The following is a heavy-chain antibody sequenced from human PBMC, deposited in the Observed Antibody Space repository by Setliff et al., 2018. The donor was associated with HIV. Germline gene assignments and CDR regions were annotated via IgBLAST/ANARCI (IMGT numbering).Heavy chain of an antibody. V-gene: IGHV3-7*01. J-gene: IGHJ4*02. D-gene: IGHD3-9*01. CDR2: IKEDGSEK. CDR1: GFSISNNY. CDR3: AREGLGSEYFDY. Sequence: GGSLGLSCAASGFSISNNYMSWVRQAPGKGLEWVANIKEDGSEKYFVDSVKGRFTVSRDNAKNSLYLQMNSLRAEDTAVYYCAREGLGSEYFDYWGQGTLVTVSS.